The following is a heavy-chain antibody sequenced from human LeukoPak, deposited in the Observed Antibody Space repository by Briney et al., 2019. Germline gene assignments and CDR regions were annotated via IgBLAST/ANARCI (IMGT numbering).Heavy chain of an antibody. CDR2: IRNDGSNK. D-gene: IGHD2-21*02. Sequence: GGSLRLSCAASGFTFSRYWMSWVRQAPGKGLEWVTFIRNDGSNKYYADSVKGRFTISRDNSKNTLYLQMNTLRAEDTAVYYCAKGVKHSVVVTAQHDFDYWGQGTLVTVSS. J-gene: IGHJ4*02. CDR1: GFTFSRYW. CDR3: AKGVKHSVVVTAQHDFDY. V-gene: IGHV3-30*02.